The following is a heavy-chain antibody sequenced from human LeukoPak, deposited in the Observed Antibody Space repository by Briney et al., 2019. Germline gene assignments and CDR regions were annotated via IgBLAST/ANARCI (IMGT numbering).Heavy chain of an antibody. CDR3: ARQDRGDYFDY. CDR2: IYYSGST. V-gene: IGHV4-39*01. Sequence: ASETLSLTCTVSGGSISSSSYYWGWIRQPPGKGLELIGSIYYSGSTYYNPSLKSRVTISVDTSKNQFSLKLSSVTAADTAVYYCARQDRGDYFDYWGQGTLVTVSS. J-gene: IGHJ4*02. CDR1: GGSISSSSYY.